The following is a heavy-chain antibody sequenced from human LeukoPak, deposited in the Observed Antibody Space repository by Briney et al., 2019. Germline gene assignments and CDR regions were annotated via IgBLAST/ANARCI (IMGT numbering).Heavy chain of an antibody. Sequence: GESLKISCKGSGYSFSNYWIGWVRQMPGKGLEWMGIISPGDSDTRYSPTFQGQVTISVDKSIRTAYLQWSSLKASDTAMYYCATYSTGYYHFDYWGQGTLVTVSS. D-gene: IGHD6-19*01. CDR2: ISPGDSDT. J-gene: IGHJ4*02. V-gene: IGHV5-51*01. CDR1: GYSFSNYW. CDR3: ATYSTGYYHFDY.